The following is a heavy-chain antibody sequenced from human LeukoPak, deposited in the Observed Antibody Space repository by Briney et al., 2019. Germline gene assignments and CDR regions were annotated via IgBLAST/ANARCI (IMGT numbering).Heavy chain of an antibody. J-gene: IGHJ6*02. Sequence: ASVQVSCKASGYTFTGYYMHWVRQAPGQGLEWMGWINPNSGGTNYAQKFQGWVTMTRDTSISTAYMELSRLRSDDTAVYYCARVLIGTTSPYYYYFGMDVWGQGTTVTVSS. CDR1: GYTFTGYY. V-gene: IGHV1-2*04. CDR2: INPNSGGT. D-gene: IGHD1-20*01. CDR3: ARVLIGTTSPYYYYFGMDV.